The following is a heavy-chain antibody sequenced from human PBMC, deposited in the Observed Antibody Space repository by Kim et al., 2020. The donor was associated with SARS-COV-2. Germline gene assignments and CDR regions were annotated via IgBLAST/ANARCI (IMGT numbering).Heavy chain of an antibody. CDR1: GYTFTSYD. V-gene: IGHV1-8*01. Sequence: ASVKVSCKASGYTFTSYDINWVRQATGQGLEWMGWMNPNSGNTGYAQKFQGRVTMTRNTSISTAYMELSSLRSEDTAVYYCARGQQLRGYYYYYMDVWGKGTTVTVSS. CDR2: MNPNSGNT. D-gene: IGHD6-13*01. J-gene: IGHJ6*03. CDR3: ARGQQLRGYYYYYMDV.